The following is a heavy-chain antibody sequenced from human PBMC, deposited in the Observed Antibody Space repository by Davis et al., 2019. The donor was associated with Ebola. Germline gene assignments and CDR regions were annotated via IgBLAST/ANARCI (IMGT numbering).Heavy chain of an antibody. V-gene: IGHV3-21*01. CDR2: ISRSSTYI. D-gene: IGHD3-10*01. CDR1: GFTFSSYS. J-gene: IGHJ6*02. Sequence: PGGSLRLSCAASGFTFSSYSMNWVRQAPGKGLEWVSFISRSSTYIYYADSVKGRFTISRDNAKNSLYLQMNSLRVEDTAVYYCARDRDRLVWFGETPGYGMDVWGQGTTVTVSS. CDR3: ARDRDRLVWFGETPGYGMDV.